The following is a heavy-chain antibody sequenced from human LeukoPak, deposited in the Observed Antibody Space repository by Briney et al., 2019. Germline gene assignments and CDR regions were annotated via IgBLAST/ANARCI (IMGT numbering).Heavy chain of an antibody. CDR2: ISYDGSNK. CDR3: ARVWFGEFAYFDY. CDR1: GFTFSSYG. D-gene: IGHD3-10*01. V-gene: IGHV3-30*03. J-gene: IGHJ4*02. Sequence: GGSLRLSCAASGFTFSSYGMHWVRQAPGKGLEWVAVISYDGSNKYYADSVKGRFTISRDNSKNALYLQMNSLRAEDTAVYYCARVWFGEFAYFDYWGQGTLVTVSS.